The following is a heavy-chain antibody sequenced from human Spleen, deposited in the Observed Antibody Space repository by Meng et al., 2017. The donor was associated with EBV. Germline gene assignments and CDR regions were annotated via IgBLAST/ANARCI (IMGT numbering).Heavy chain of an antibody. D-gene: IGHD3-10*01. V-gene: IGHV1-3*01. CDR1: GYTFSDHG. J-gene: IGHJ4*02. Sequence: QVQLVQSGSGVEKPGASVKASCNASGYTFSDHGIQWVRQAPGQGLEWMGRINAGNGNTKYSEKFQGRVTVTRDTSANTAYMELSSLRSEDTAIYYCARESAMVRGLPDYWGQGTLVTVSS. CDR3: ARESAMVRGLPDY. CDR2: INAGNGNT.